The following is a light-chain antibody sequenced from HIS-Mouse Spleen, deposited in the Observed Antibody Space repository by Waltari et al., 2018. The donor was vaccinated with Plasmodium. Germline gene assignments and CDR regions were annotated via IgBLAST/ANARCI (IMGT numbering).Light chain of an antibody. CDR2: WAS. Sequence: DSVITKSLDSLVVSLGERATLNCKSSPSVLYSSNNKNYLAWYQQKPGQPPKLLIYWASTRESGVPDRFSGSGSGTDFTLTISSLQAEDVAVYYCQQYYSTPYTFGQGTKLEIK. V-gene: IGKV4-1*01. CDR1: PSVLYSSNNKNY. J-gene: IGKJ2*01. CDR3: QQYYSTPYT.